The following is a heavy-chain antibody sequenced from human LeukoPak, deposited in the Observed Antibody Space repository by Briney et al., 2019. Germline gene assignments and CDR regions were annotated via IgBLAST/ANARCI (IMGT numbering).Heavy chain of an antibody. CDR1: GFTFGDYA. CDR3: ARVQGSPY. CDR2: ITGDSNYI. Sequence: GGSLRLSCTASGFTFGDYAMSWVRQAPGKGLEWVSSITGDSNYIYYADSVKGRFTVSRDNAKNSLYLHINSLRAEDTAVYYCARVQGSPYWGQGTLVTVSS. J-gene: IGHJ4*02. V-gene: IGHV3-21*01.